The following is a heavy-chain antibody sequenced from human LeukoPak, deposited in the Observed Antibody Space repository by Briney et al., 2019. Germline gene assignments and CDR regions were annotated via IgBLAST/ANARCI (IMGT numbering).Heavy chain of an antibody. CDR2: ISAYNGNT. J-gene: IGHJ4*02. D-gene: IGHD3-3*01. Sequence: ASVKVSCKASGYTFTSYGISWVRQAPGQGLEWMGWISAYNGNTNYAQKLQGRVTMTTDTSTSTAYMELRSLRSDDTAVYYCARGMGITIFGVVIIQAFDYWGQGTPVTVSS. CDR3: ARGMGITIFGVVIIQAFDY. V-gene: IGHV1-18*01. CDR1: GYTFTSYG.